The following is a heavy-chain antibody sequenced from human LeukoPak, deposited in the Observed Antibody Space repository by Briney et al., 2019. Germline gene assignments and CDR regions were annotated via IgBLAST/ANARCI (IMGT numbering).Heavy chain of an antibody. D-gene: IGHD2-2*01. Sequence: SVKVSCKASGGTFSSYAISWVRQAPGQGLEWMGGIIPIFGTANYAQKFQGRVTITADESTSTAYMELSSLRSEDTAVYYCARAPVGYCSSTSCSSHYYGMDVWGQGTTVTVSS. CDR1: GGTFSSYA. V-gene: IGHV1-69*13. J-gene: IGHJ6*02. CDR3: ARAPVGYCSSTSCSSHYYGMDV. CDR2: IIPIFGTA.